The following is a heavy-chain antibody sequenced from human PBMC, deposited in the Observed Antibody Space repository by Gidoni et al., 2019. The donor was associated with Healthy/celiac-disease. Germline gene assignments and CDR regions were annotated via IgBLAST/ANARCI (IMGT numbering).Heavy chain of an antibody. D-gene: IGHD2-15*01. Sequence: EVQLVESGGGLVQPGGSLRLSCAASGFTFRSYWMSWVRQAPGKGLEWVANIKQDGSEKYYVDSVKGRFTISRDNAKNSLYLQMNSLRAEDTAVYYCAREQLLLYYYGMDVWGQGTTVTVSS. V-gene: IGHV3-7*01. CDR1: GFTFRSYW. J-gene: IGHJ6*02. CDR3: AREQLLLYYYGMDV. CDR2: IKQDGSEK.